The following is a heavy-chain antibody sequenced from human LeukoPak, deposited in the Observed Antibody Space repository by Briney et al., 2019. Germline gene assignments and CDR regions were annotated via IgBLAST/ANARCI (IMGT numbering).Heavy chain of an antibody. D-gene: IGHD1-20*01. V-gene: IGHV1-69*13. J-gene: IGHJ4*02. CDR2: IIPIFGTA. CDR1: GGTFSSYA. CDR3: ARDRLRITGTPDMDY. Sequence: SVKVSCKASGGTFSSYAISWVRHAPRQGLEWMGGIIPIFGTANYAQKFQGRVTFTADESTRTAYMERSSLRSEDTAVYYCARDRLRITGTPDMDYGGQGTLVTVSS.